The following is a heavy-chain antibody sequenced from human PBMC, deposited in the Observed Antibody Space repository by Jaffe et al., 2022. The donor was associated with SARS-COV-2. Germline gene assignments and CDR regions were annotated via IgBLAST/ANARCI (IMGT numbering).Heavy chain of an antibody. Sequence: EVQLVESGGGLVQPGGSLRLSCAASGFTFSSYWMHWVRQAPGKGLVWVSRVNGDGIITTYADSVKGRFTISKDSAKNTLYLQMNSLRAEDTAVYFCARGAKAYMDVWGKGTTVTVSS. CDR3: ARGAKAYMDV. V-gene: IGHV3-74*01. CDR1: GFTFSSYW. CDR2: VNGDGIIT. J-gene: IGHJ6*03.